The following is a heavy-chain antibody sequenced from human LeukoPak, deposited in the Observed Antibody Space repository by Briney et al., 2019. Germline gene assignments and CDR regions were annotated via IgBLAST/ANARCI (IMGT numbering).Heavy chain of an antibody. V-gene: IGHV4-34*01. D-gene: IGHD4-17*01. CDR2: IDHSGST. CDR1: SGSFSGHY. CDR3: ARPVNDYGDSGRYMDV. Sequence: RPSETLSLTCAVYSGSFSGHYWSWIRQPPGKGLEWIGEIDHSGSTNYNPSLNSRVTISVDTSKNQFSLRLSSVTAADTAVYYCARPVNDYGDSGRYMDVWGKGTTVTVSS. J-gene: IGHJ6*03.